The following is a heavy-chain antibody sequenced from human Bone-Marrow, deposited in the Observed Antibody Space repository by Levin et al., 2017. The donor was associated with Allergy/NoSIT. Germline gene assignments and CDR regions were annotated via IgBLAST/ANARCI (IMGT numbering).Heavy chain of an antibody. D-gene: IGHD3-10*01. CDR1: EGTFGSST. J-gene: IGHJ1*01. CDR3: ARDSDSYASGSPY. CDR2: IIPILNIA. Sequence: RASVKVSCKASEGTFGSSTITWVRQAPGQGLEWMGRIIPILNIANSAQKLQGRVTITADKSTNTAYLELTSLTFEDTAVYYCARDSDSYASGSPYWDQGTLVTVSS. V-gene: IGHV1-69*04.